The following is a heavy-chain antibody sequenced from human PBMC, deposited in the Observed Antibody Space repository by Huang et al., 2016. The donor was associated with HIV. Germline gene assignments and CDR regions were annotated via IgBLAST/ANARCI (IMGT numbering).Heavy chain of an antibody. D-gene: IGHD1-26*01. CDR3: AKDGADEEWDIDY. CDR1: GFSFSTYG. J-gene: IGHJ4*02. CDR2: ISYDGSNK. V-gene: IGHV3-30*18. Sequence: VQLVESGGGVVQPGRSLRLACAASGFSFSTYGLNWVRQAPGKGLGWVAVISYDGSNKYYAHSGKGRFTISRDTSENKVDLQMNSLRHEDTAVYYCAKDGADEEWDIDYWGQGTLVTVSS.